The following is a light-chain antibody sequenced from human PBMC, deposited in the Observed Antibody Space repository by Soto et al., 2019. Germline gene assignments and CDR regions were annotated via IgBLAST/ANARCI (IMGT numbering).Light chain of an antibody. CDR2: DAS. CDR1: QSVSSSY. V-gene: IGKV3-20*01. CDR3: QQYGSSPPIT. J-gene: IGKJ5*01. Sequence: TQSPSTLSAPAGDRVTITCRASQSVSSSYLAWYQQKPGQAPRLLIYDASSRATGIPDRFSGSGSGTDFTLTISRLEPEDFAVYYCQQYGSSPPITFGQGTRLENK.